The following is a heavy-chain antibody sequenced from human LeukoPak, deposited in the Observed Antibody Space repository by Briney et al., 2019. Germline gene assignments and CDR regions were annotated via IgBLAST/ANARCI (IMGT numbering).Heavy chain of an antibody. Sequence: PSETLSLTCTVSGGSISGYYWSWIRQPPGKGLEWIGRIYTSGSTNYNPSLKSRVTISVDTSKNQFSLKLSSVTAADTAVYYCARGRRDSSWYYDYYYYMDVWGKGTTVTISS. CDR2: IYTSGST. CDR1: GGSISGYY. CDR3: ARGRRDSSWYYDYYYYMDV. J-gene: IGHJ6*03. V-gene: IGHV4-4*08. D-gene: IGHD6-13*01.